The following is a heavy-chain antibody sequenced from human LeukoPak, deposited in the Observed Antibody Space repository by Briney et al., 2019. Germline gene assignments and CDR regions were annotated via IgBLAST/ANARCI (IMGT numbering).Heavy chain of an antibody. CDR2: ISGGGGTT. J-gene: IGHJ6*02. V-gene: IGHV3-23*01. CDR3: AKAASSSWPSYYYGMDV. CDR1: EFIFSNYG. D-gene: IGHD6-13*01. Sequence: GGSLRLSCAASEFIFSNYGMNWVRQAPGKGLEWVSGISGGGGTTYYASSVKGRFTISKDNSKNTVYLQMSSLRVDDTAVYYCAKAASSSWPSYYYGMDVWGQGTTVTVSS.